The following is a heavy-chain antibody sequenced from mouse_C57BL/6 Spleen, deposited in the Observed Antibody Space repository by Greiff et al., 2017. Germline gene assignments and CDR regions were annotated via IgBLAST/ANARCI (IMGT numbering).Heavy chain of an antibody. Sequence: QVQLKESGPELVKPGASVKISCKASGYAFSSSWMNWVKQRPGKGLEWIGRIYPGDGDTNYNAKFKGKATLTADKSSSTAYMQLSSLTSEDSAVYFCARGNYDYDGEFAYWGQGTLVTVSA. V-gene: IGHV1-82*01. CDR3: ARGNYDYDGEFAY. D-gene: IGHD2-4*01. J-gene: IGHJ3*01. CDR1: GYAFSSSW. CDR2: IYPGDGDT.